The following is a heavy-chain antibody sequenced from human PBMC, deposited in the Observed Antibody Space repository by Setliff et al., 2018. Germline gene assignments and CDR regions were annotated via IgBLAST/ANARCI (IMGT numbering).Heavy chain of an antibody. CDR2: IYSSGSI. D-gene: IGHD1-26*01. Sequence: PSETLSLTCNVSGGSISGYYWSWIRQPPGKGLEWIGNIYSSGSIKYNPSLRSRVTISVDTVKNQFSLRLSSLTAADMAVYYCARAPDSGTYYNLYPYYNDVWGKGTTVTVS. V-gene: IGHV4-59*08. CDR3: ARAPDSGTYYNLYPYYNDV. J-gene: IGHJ6*03. CDR1: GGSISGYY.